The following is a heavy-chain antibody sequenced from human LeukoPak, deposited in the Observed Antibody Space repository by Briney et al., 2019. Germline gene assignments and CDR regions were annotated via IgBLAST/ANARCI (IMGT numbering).Heavy chain of an antibody. CDR1: GGSISSYY. CDR3: ARSTVVTPIGYFQH. J-gene: IGHJ1*01. D-gene: IGHD4-23*01. V-gene: IGHV4-59*01. Sequence: PSETLSLTCTVSGGSISSYYWSWIRQPPGKGLEWIGYIYYSGSTNYNPSLKSRVTISVDTSKNQFSLKLSSVTAADTAVYYCARSTVVTPIGYFQHWGQGTLVTVSS. CDR2: IYYSGST.